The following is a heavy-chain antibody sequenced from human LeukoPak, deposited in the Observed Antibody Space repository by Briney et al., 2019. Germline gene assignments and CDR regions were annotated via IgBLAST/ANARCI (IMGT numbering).Heavy chain of an antibody. V-gene: IGHV4-4*07. J-gene: IGHJ3*02. CDR3: ARDPFKDAFDI. CDR1: GGSISTYY. CDR2: ISTSGST. Sequence: LETLSLTCTVSGGSISTYYWNWIRQPAGKGLEWIGRISTSGSTTYNPSHKSRVTISVDTSKSQFSLKLTSVTAADTAVYYCARDPFKDAFDIWGQGTLVTVSS.